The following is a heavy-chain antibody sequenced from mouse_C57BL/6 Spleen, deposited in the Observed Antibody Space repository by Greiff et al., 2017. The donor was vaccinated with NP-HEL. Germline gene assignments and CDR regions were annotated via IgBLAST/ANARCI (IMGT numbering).Heavy chain of an antibody. Sequence: EVQLVESGAELVRPGASVKLSCTASGFNIKDDYMHWVKQRPEQGLEWIGWIDPENGDTEYASKFQGKATITEETSSNTAYLQLSSLTSEDTAVYYCTTPVFLRGGFAYWGQGTLVTVSA. J-gene: IGHJ3*01. CDR3: TTPVFLRGGFAY. CDR2: IDPENGDT. V-gene: IGHV14-4*01. CDR1: GFNIKDDY. D-gene: IGHD1-1*01.